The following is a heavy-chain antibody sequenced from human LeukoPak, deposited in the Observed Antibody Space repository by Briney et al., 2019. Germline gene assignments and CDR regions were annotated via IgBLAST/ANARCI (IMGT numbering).Heavy chain of an antibody. V-gene: IGHV3-11*05. CDR2: ISSSSGYT. J-gene: IGHJ4*02. D-gene: IGHD3-9*01. Sequence: PGGSLRLSCAASGFTFSDYYMSWIRQAPGKGLEWVSYISSSSGYTNYADSVKGRFTISRDNAKNSLYLQMNSLRAEDTAVYYCARDRYDILTGYYDVWYFDYWGQGTLVTVSS. CDR1: GFTFSDYY. CDR3: ARDRYDILTGYYDVWYFDY.